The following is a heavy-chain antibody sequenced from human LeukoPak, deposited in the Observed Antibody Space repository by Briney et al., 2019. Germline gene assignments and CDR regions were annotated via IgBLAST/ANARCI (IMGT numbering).Heavy chain of an antibody. D-gene: IGHD3-10*01. CDR3: ARGPLRFRELLFDY. J-gene: IGHJ4*02. V-gene: IGHV4-34*01. CDR2: INHSGST. CDR1: GGSFSGYY. Sequence: SETLSLTCAVYGGSFSGYYWSSIRQRPRKGRERIGEINHSGSTNYNPSLKSRVTISVDTSKNQFSLKLSSVTAADTAVYYCARGPLRFRELLFDYWGQGTLVTVSS.